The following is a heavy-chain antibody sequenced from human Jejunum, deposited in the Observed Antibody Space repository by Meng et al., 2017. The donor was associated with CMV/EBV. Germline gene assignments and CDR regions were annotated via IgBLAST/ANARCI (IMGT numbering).Heavy chain of an antibody. V-gene: IGHV2-5*02. CDR2: IYWDDDK. Sequence: CTCSVFSLSPSGVGVGWIRQSPGKALEWLALIYWDDDKRYRPSLKSRLTITKDTSKNQVVLTMTNMDPVDTATYYCTHRRGSLAPLDWGQGTLVTVSS. D-gene: IGHD1-1*01. J-gene: IGHJ4*02. CDR3: THRRGSLAPLD. CDR1: VFSLSPSGVG.